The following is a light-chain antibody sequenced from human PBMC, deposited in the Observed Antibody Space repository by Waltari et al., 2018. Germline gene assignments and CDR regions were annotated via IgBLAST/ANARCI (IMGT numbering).Light chain of an antibody. J-gene: IGKJ1*01. V-gene: IGKV3-20*01. CDR2: DTS. Sequence: VVLTQSPGTLSLSPGERATLSCRASESVRRALIWYQQKPGQAPRLLIYDTSTRATGVPDRFSGSGSGTDFSLTISRLEPEDFAVYYCQHNVRLPVTFGQGTKVEIK. CDR1: ESVRRA. CDR3: QHNVRLPVT.